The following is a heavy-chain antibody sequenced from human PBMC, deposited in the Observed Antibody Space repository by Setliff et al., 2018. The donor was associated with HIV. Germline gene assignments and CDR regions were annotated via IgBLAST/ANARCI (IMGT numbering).Heavy chain of an antibody. J-gene: IGHJ5*02. CDR2: ISGGFA. CDR1: GFSLRNSD. V-gene: IGHV3-23*01. CDR3: AKDQGFGEPYNWFDP. Sequence: GGSLRLSCAASGFSLRNSDVNWVRQAPGKGLEWVSSISGGFAYFADSVRGRFRLTKDNSKNTLYLQMNSLRAEDTAVYYCAKDQGFGEPYNWFDPWGQGTLVTVSS. D-gene: IGHD3-10*01.